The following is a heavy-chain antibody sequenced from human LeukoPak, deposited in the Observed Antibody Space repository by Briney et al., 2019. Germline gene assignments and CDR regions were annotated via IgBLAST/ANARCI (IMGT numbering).Heavy chain of an antibody. CDR1: GYTFTSYW. CDR3: ARPQQYYYGSGSPFDY. J-gene: IGHJ4*02. V-gene: IGHV5-51*01. D-gene: IGHD3-10*01. CDR2: IYPGDSDT. Sequence: GESLKISCKGSGYTFTSYWIGWVRQMPGKGLERMGIIYPGDSDTRYSPSFQGQVTISADKSINTAYLQWSSLKASDTAMYYCARPQQYYYGSGSPFDYWGQGTLVTVSS.